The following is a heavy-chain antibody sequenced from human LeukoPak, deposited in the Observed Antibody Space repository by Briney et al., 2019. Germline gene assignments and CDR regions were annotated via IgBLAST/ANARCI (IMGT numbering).Heavy chain of an antibody. CDR3: ARADFDY. V-gene: IGHV4-61*02. Sequence: PSETLSLTCTVSGGSISSDNYSWSWIRQPAGKGLEWIGRVYTSGSTNYNPSLKSRVTISVDMSKNQFSLKLSSVTAADTAVYYCARADFDYWGQGTLVTVSS. J-gene: IGHJ4*02. CDR2: VYTSGST. CDR1: GGSISSDNYS.